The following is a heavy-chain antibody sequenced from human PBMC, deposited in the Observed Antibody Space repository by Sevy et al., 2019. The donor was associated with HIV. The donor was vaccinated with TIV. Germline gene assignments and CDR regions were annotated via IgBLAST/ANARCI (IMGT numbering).Heavy chain of an antibody. CDR1: GFTFSDYA. CDR2: ISHDGIAE. Sequence: GGSLRLSCAASGFTFSDYAVHWVRQAPGKGLEWVAFISHDGIAEHYADSVKGRFTISRDESKNTLYLQMSSLRAEDTAVYYCARDLPPLLPWELSRGSHYWGPGTLVTVSS. CDR3: ARDLPPLLPWELSRGSHY. J-gene: IGHJ4*02. D-gene: IGHD3-16*02. V-gene: IGHV3-30*04.